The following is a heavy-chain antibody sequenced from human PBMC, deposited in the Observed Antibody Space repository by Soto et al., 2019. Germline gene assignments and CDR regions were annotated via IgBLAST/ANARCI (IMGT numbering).Heavy chain of an antibody. D-gene: IGHD2-21*02. V-gene: IGHV4-34*01. J-gene: IGHJ6*02. CDR3: ARADRTLVTSYSLDV. CDR1: GGSVSGYY. Sequence: TLSLTCAVYGGSVSGYYWTWIRQPPGKGLEWIGEINHSGTINFNPSLKGRLTISLDTSKKHFSLKLSSVTDADTAAYYCARADRTLVTSYSLDVWGQGTTVTVSS. CDR2: INHSGTI.